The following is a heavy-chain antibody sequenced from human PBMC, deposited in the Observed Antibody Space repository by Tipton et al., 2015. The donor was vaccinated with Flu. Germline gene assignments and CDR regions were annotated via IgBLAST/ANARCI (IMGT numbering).Heavy chain of an antibody. Sequence: SLRLSCAASGLTFSSYTMSWVRQAPGKGLEWVSAISGSGGTTDYADSVKGRFTISRDNSKNTLYLQMNSLRSDDTAFYYCAKNNGPRSYKYGMDVWGQGTTVTVSS. CDR1: GLTFSSYT. D-gene: IGHD1-14*01. V-gene: IGHV3-23*01. J-gene: IGHJ6*02. CDR3: AKNNGPRSYKYGMDV. CDR2: ISGSGGTT.